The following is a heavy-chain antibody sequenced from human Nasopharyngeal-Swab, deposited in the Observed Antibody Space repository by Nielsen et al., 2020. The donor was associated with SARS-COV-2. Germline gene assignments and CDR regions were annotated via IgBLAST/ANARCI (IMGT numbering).Heavy chain of an antibody. CDR3: ARPILGAEDV. CDR2: IYYSGST. V-gene: IGHV4-39*01. D-gene: IGHD3-16*01. J-gene: IGHJ6*04. Sequence: RQAPGKGLEWIGSIYYSGSTYYNPSLKSRVTISVDTSKNQFSLKLSSVTAADTAVYYCARPILGAEDVWGKGTTVTVSS.